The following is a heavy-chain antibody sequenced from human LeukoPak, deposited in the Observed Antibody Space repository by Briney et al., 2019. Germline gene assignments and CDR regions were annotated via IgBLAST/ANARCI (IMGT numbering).Heavy chain of an antibody. CDR2: ISGSGGST. CDR3: AKDPQLYCSSTSCYTNYFDY. J-gene: IGHJ4*02. CDR1: GFTFSSYA. D-gene: IGHD2-2*02. V-gene: IGHV3-23*01. Sequence: PGGSLRLSCAASGFTFSSYAMSWVRQAPGKGLEWVSAISGSGGSTYYADSVKGRFTISRDNSKNTLYLQMNSLRAEDTAVYYCAKDPQLYCSSTSCYTNYFDYWGQGTLVTVSS.